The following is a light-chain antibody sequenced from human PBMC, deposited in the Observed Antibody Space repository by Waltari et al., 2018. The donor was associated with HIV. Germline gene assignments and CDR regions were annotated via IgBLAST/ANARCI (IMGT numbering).Light chain of an antibody. CDR3: CSYAGSSTYV. Sequence: QSALTQPDSVSGSPGQSITISCTGTSSDVGAYNYVSWYQQHPGKAPKLMIYDVTKRPSGVSNRFSGSKSANTASLTISGLQAEDEADYYCCSYAGSSTYVFGSGTKVTVL. J-gene: IGLJ1*01. CDR1: SSDVGAYNY. CDR2: DVT. V-gene: IGLV2-23*02.